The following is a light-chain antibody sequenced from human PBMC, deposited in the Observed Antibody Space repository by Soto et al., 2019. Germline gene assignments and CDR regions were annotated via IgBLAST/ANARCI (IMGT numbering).Light chain of an antibody. CDR1: QSVLYSSNNKNY. V-gene: IGKV4-1*01. J-gene: IGKJ4*01. Sequence: DIVMTQSPDSLAVSLGERATINCKSSQSVLYSSNNKNYLAWYQQKPGQPPKLLIYWVSTRESGVPDRFSGSGSRTDFTLTISSLQAEDVAVNSRQQYYSTPLTFGGGTQVEIK. CDR2: WVS. CDR3: QQYYSTPLT.